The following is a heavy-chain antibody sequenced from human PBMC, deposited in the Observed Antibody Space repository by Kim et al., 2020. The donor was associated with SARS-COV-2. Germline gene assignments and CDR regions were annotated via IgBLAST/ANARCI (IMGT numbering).Heavy chain of an antibody. J-gene: IGHJ4*02. CDR3: ARGWGDY. D-gene: IGHD3-16*01. CDR2: YSGST. Sequence: YSGSTNSNPSLKSRVTISVDTSKNQFSLKLSSVTAADTAVYYCARGWGDYWGQGTLVTVSS. V-gene: IGHV4-59*09.